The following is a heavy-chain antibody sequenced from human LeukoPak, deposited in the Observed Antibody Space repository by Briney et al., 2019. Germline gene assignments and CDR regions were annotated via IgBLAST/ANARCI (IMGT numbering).Heavy chain of an antibody. CDR2: IYYSGST. Sequence: ETLSLTCTVSGGSISSSSYYWGWIRQPPGKGLEWIGSIYYSGSTYYNPSLKSRVTISVDTSKNQFSLKLSSVTAADTAVYYCARGRQQEGVWGKGTTVTVSS. J-gene: IGHJ6*04. V-gene: IGHV4-39*07. CDR3: ARGRQQEGV. CDR1: GGSISSSSYY. D-gene: IGHD6-13*01.